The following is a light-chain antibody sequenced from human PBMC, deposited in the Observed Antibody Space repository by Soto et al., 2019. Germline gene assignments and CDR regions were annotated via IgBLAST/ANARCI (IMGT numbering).Light chain of an antibody. CDR3: QQYGDSPLT. CDR2: AAS. CDR1: QAVNTR. V-gene: IGKV3-20*01. Sequence: EIGLTQSPATLSSFPGDRVTLSCRASQAVNTRLAWYQHKPGQAPRLLIYAASTRAAAVPDRFTGSGSGTDFALTISRLEPEDFGVYYCQQYGDSPLTSGPGTKVDIK. J-gene: IGKJ3*01.